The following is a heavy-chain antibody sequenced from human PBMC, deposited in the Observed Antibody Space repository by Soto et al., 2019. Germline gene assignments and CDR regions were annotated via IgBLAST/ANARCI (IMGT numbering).Heavy chain of an antibody. CDR1: GFTFSDYQ. Sequence: GGSLRLSCAASGFTFSDYQMSWIRQAPGKGLEWVSYISSSGSIIYYADSVKGRFTISRDNAKNSLYLQMNSLRAEDTAVYYCARDLGYYDSSGYFDYWGQGTLVTVSS. D-gene: IGHD3-22*01. CDR2: ISSSGSII. V-gene: IGHV3-11*01. J-gene: IGHJ4*02. CDR3: ARDLGYYDSSGYFDY.